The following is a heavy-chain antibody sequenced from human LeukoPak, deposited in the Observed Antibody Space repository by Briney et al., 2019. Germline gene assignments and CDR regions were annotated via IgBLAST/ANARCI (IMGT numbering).Heavy chain of an antibody. CDR3: ARVEKHYYYDSSGYYYFDY. Sequence: PSETLSLTCSASGDSIKSSGYYWAWIRQSPGMGLEWIGSVSYRGGTYNNPSLKTRITMSVDSSKNQFSLRLSSVTAADTAVYYCARVEKHYYYDSSGYYYFDYWGQGTLVTVSS. V-gene: IGHV4-39*07. CDR1: GDSIKSSGYY. CDR2: VSYRGGT. D-gene: IGHD3-22*01. J-gene: IGHJ4*02.